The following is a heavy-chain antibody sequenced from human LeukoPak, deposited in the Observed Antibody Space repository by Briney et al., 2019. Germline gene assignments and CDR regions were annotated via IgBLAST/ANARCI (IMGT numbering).Heavy chain of an antibody. V-gene: IGHV1-2*02. CDR1: GYTFTGYY. J-gene: IGHJ4*02. CDR3: ARDNGDYGDFDY. CDR2: INPNSGGT. D-gene: IGHD4-17*01. Sequence: ASVKVSCKASGYTFTGYYMHWVRHAPGQGLEWMGWINPNSGGTNYAQKFQGRVTMTRDTSISTAYMELSRLRSDDTAVYYCARDNGDYGDFDYWGQGTLVTVSS.